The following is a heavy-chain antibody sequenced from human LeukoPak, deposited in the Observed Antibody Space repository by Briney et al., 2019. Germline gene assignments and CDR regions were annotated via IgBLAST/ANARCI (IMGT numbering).Heavy chain of an antibody. CDR3: ARDRLYCSSTSCPIGY. Sequence: ASVKVSCKASGYTFTSYGISWVRQAPGQGLEWMGWISAYNGNTNYAQKLQGGVTMTTDTSTSTAYMELRSLRSDDTAVYYCARDRLYCSSTSCPIGYWGQGTLVTVSS. CDR2: ISAYNGNT. CDR1: GYTFTSYG. J-gene: IGHJ4*02. V-gene: IGHV1-18*01. D-gene: IGHD2-2*01.